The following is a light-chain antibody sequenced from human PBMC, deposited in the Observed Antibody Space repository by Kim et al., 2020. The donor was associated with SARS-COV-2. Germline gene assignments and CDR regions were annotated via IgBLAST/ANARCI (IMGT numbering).Light chain of an antibody. J-gene: IGKJ5*01. CDR3: QQVITYPT. Sequence: DIQLTQSPSFLSASIGDRVAITCRASQDISSYLAWYQQKPAKAPKLLIYAASTLQSGVPSRFSGSGSGTEFTLTISSLQPEDFATYYCQQVITYPTFGQGTRLEIK. V-gene: IGKV1-9*01. CDR1: QDISSY. CDR2: AAS.